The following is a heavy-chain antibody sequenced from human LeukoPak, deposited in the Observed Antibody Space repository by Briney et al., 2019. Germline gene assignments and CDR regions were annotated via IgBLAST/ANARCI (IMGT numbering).Heavy chain of an antibody. V-gene: IGHV1-18*01. CDR3: ARDLELNLDY. D-gene: IGHD1-7*01. CDR1: GYTFTSCG. CDR2: ISAYNGNT. Sequence: ASVKVSCKASGYTFTSCGISWVRQAPGQGLEWMGWISAYNGNTNYAQKLQGRVTMTRDTSTSTVYMELSSLRSEDTAVYYCARDLELNLDYWGQGTLVTVSS. J-gene: IGHJ4*02.